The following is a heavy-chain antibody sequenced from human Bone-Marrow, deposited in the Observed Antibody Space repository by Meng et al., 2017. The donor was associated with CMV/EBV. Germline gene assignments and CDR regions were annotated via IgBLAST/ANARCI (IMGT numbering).Heavy chain of an antibody. J-gene: IGHJ6*02. CDR2: IYYSGST. V-gene: IGHV4-59*01. CDR1: GGSFSGYY. Sequence: SQTLSLTCAVYGGSFSGYYWSWIRQPPGKGLEWIGYIYYSGSTNYNPSLKSRVTISVDTSKNQFSLKLSSVTAADTAVYYCARTAWFGELYYYYGFDIWGQGTTVTVSS. CDR3: ARTAWFGELYYYYGFDI. D-gene: IGHD3-10*01.